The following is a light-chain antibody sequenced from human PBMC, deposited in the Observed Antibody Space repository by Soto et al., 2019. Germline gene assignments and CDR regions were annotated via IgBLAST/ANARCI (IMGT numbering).Light chain of an antibody. CDR1: QSLLHSNGYNY. J-gene: IGKJ5*01. CDR2: LGS. CDR3: MQALQTPRT. Sequence: DLVMTQSPLSLPVTPGEPASISCRSSQSLLHSNGYNYLDWYLQKPGQSPQLLIYLGSNRASGVPDRFSGSXSGTDLTLKICRVEAXXVGVYYCMQALQTPRTFGQGTRLEIK. V-gene: IGKV2-28*01.